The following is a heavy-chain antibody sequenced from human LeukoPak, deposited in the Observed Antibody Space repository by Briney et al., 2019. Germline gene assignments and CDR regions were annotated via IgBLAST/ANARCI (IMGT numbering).Heavy chain of an antibody. CDR3: ARDRRVYYYDSSGYYYAGY. V-gene: IGHV1-46*03. J-gene: IGHJ4*02. D-gene: IGHD3-22*01. Sequence: VASVKVSCKASGYTFTSYYMHWVRQAPGQGLEWMGIINPSGGSTSYAQKFQGRVTMTRDTSTSTVYMELSSLRSEDTAVYYCARDRRVYYYDSSGYYYAGYWGQGTLVTVSS. CDR2: INPSGGST. CDR1: GYTFTSYY.